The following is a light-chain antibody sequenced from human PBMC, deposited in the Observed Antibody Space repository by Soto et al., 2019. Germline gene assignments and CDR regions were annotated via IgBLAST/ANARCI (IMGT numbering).Light chain of an antibody. CDR3: GSYTGNIYV. CDR1: NSNIGSNT. Sequence: QSVLTQPPSASGTPGQRVTISCSGSNSNIGSNTVNWYQQLPGTAPKLLIYYDNLRPSGVPDRISGSKSGTSASLAISGLQSDDEADYYCGSYTGNIYVFGNGTKLTVL. J-gene: IGLJ1*01. V-gene: IGLV1-44*01. CDR2: YDN.